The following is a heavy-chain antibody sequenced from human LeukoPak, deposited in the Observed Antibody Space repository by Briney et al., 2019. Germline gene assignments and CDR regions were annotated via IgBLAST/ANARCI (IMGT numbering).Heavy chain of an antibody. D-gene: IGHD3-22*01. CDR3: ARRPGKNYYDSNGYGDY. CDR1: GYTFTSYG. Sequence: ASVKVSCKASGYTFTSYGISWVRQAPGQGLEGMGWISAHHGDTNYAQNLQGRVSMTTDTSTSTAYMELRSLRSDDTAVYYCARRPGKNYYDSNGYGDYWGQGTLVTVSS. CDR2: ISAHHGDT. V-gene: IGHV1-18*01. J-gene: IGHJ4*02.